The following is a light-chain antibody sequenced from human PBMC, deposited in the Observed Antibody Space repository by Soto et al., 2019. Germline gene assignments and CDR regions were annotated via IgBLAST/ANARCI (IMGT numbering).Light chain of an antibody. CDR3: QRSYSPPGT. V-gene: IGKV1-39*01. CDR2: AAS. Sequence: DIQMTQSPSSLSASVGDRVTITCRASQSISSYLNWYQQKPGKAPKLLIYAASSLQSGVPSRFSGRGSGTDFTLPIRSLQPEDVATYYCQRSYSPPGTDGQGTKGEIK. CDR1: QSISSY. J-gene: IGKJ1*01.